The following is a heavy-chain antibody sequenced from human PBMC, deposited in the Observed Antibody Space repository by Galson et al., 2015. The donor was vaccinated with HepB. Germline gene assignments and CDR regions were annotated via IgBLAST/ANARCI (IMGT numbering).Heavy chain of an antibody. D-gene: IGHD6-13*01. CDR2: IIPIVGIA. Sequence: SVKVSCKASGGTFSSYGISWVRQAPGQGLEWMGRIIPIVGIANYAQKFQGRVTITADKSTSTAYMELSSLRSEDTAVYYCARVRGAAAGRGYYHYYGMDVWGQGTTVTVSS. CDR1: GGTFSSYG. J-gene: IGHJ6*02. CDR3: ARVRGAAAGRGYYHYYGMDV. V-gene: IGHV1-69*04.